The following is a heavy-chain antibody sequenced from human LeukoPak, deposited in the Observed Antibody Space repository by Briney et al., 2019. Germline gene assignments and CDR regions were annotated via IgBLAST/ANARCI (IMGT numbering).Heavy chain of an antibody. D-gene: IGHD5-18*01. J-gene: IGHJ6*02. CDR3: ARGLRTAMVNYGMDV. CDR1: GFTVSSNY. Sequence: PGGSLRLSCAASGFTVSSNYMSWVRQAPGKGLEWVSVIYSGGSTYYADSVKGRFTISRDNSKNTLYLQMNSLRAEDTAVYYCARGLRTAMVNYGMDVWGQGTTVTVSS. V-gene: IGHV3-53*01. CDR2: IYSGGST.